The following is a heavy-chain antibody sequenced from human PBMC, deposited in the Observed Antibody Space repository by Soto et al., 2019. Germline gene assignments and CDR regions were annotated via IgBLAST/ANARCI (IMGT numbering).Heavy chain of an antibody. D-gene: IGHD6-19*01. CDR1: GFTFSSYT. V-gene: IGHV3-30-3*01. CDR2: ISYDGSNK. CDR3: ARGAGIAVAGTSFDY. J-gene: IGHJ4*02. Sequence: QVQLVESGGGVVQPGRSLRLSCAASGFTFSSYTMHWVRQAPGKGLEWVALISYDGSNKYYADSVKGRFTISRDNSKNTLYLQMNSLRAEDTAVYYCARGAGIAVAGTSFDYWGQGTLVTVSP.